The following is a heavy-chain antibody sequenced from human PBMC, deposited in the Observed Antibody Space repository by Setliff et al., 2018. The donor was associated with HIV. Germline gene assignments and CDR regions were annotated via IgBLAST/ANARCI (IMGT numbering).Heavy chain of an antibody. D-gene: IGHD4-17*01. Sequence: PGGSLRLSCAASGFTFSSYAMTWVRQAPGKGLEWVSAISGSGGSTYYADSVKGRFTISRDNSKNTLYLQMNSLRAEDTAVYYCAKADRGYGRNWFDPWGQGTLVTVSS. CDR3: AKADRGYGRNWFDP. J-gene: IGHJ5*02. CDR1: GFTFSSYA. V-gene: IGHV3-23*01. CDR2: ISGSGGST.